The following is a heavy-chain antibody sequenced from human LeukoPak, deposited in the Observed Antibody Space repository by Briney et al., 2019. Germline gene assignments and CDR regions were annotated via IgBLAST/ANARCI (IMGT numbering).Heavy chain of an antibody. CDR2: IYYSGST. CDR3: AGSYYDFWSGYYNWFDP. V-gene: IGHV4-59*01. J-gene: IGHJ5*02. Sequence: PSETLSLTCTVSGGSISSYYWSWIRQPPWKGLEWIGYIYYSGSTNYNPSLKSRVTISVDTSKNQFSLKLSSVTAADTAVYYCAGSYYDFWSGYYNWFDPWGQGTLVTVSS. D-gene: IGHD3-3*01. CDR1: GGSISSYY.